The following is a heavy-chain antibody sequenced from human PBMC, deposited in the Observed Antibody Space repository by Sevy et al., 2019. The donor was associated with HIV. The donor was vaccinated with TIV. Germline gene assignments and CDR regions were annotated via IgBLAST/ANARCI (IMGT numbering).Heavy chain of an antibody. V-gene: IGHV1-24*01. CDR1: GYTLTELS. J-gene: IGHJ6*02. Sequence: ASVKVSCKVSGYTLTELSMHWVRQPPGKGLEWMGRFDPEDGETIYAQKFLGRLTMTEDTSTDTAYMDLSSLRSEDTAVYYCATEDITMIPYGLDVWGQATTVTVSS. CDR3: ATEDITMIPYGLDV. CDR2: FDPEDGET. D-gene: IGHD3-22*01.